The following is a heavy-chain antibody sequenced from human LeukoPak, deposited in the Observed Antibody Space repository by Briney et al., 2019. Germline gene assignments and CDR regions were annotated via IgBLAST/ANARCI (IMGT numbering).Heavy chain of an antibody. CDR1: GFTFSSYS. V-gene: IGHV3-21*01. J-gene: IGHJ3*02. CDR3: ARDPVKRGDAFDI. CDR2: ISSSSSYI. D-gene: IGHD3-22*01. Sequence: GGSLRLSCAASGFTFSSYSMNWVRQAPGKGLEWVSSISSSSSYIYYADSVKGRFTTSRDNAKNSLYLQMNSLRAEDTAVYYCARDPVKRGDAFDIWGQGTMVTVSS.